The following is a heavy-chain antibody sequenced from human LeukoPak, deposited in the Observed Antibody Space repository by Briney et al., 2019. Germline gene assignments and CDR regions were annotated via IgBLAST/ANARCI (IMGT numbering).Heavy chain of an antibody. V-gene: IGHV3-30*14. CDR2: ISYDGSNK. CDR1: GFTFSSYA. Sequence: GGSLRLSCAASGFTFSSYAMHWVRQAPGKGLEWVAVISYDGSNKYYADSVKGRFTISRDNSKNTLYLQMGSLRAEDMAVYHCARASIAAAGTQYYFDYWGQGTLVTVSS. D-gene: IGHD6-13*01. J-gene: IGHJ4*02. CDR3: ARASIAAAGTQYYFDY.